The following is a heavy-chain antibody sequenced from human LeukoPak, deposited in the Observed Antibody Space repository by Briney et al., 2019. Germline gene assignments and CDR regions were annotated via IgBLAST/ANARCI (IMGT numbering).Heavy chain of an antibody. J-gene: IGHJ3*02. CDR1: GGPISSYY. Sequence: SETLSLTCTVSGGPISSYYWSWIRQPPGQGLEWIWYIYYSGSTNYNPSLKSLVTISVDTSKNQFSLKLSSVTAADTAVYYCARDRAAFDIWGQGTMVTVSS. V-gene: IGHV4-59*01. CDR3: ARDRAAFDI. CDR2: IYYSGST.